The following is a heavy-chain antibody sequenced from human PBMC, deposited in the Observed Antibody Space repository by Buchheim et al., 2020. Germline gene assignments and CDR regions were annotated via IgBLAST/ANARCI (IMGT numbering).Heavy chain of an antibody. CDR1: GVSISSYY. Sequence: QVQLQESGPGLVKPSETLSLTCTVSGVSISSYYWGWIRQPPGKGLEWIGSIYYSGTTSCNPSLKSRVTMSVDTSKNQFSLNLNSVTAADTAVYYCATETYWSQGTL. CDR3: ATETY. CDR2: IYYSGTT. J-gene: IGHJ4*02. V-gene: IGHV4-59*01.